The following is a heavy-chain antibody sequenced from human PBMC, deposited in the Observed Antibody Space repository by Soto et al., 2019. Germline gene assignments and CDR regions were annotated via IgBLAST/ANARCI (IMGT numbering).Heavy chain of an antibody. D-gene: IGHD3-9*01. CDR3: ARSGYDILTGYYPVRWFDP. CDR1: GYSFTSYW. J-gene: IGHJ5*02. Sequence: PGEYLKISCKGSGYSFTSYWISWVRQMPGKGLEWMGRIDPSDSYTNYSPSFQGHVTISADKSISTAYLQWSSLKASDTAMYYCARSGYDILTGYYPVRWFDPWGQGTLVTVSS. V-gene: IGHV5-10-1*01. CDR2: IDPSDSYT.